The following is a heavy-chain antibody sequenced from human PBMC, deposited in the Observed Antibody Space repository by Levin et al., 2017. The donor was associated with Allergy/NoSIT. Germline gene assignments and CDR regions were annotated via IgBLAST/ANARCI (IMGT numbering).Heavy chain of an antibody. J-gene: IGHJ4*02. CDR3: ARDAAYNWNSRFDY. Sequence: SETLSLTCAVSGGSISSSNWWSWVRQPPGKGLEWIGEIYHSGSTNYNPSLKSRVTISVDKSKNQFSLKLSSVTAADTAVYYCARDAAYNWNSRFDYWGQGTLVTVSS. D-gene: IGHD1-7*01. CDR2: IYHSGST. CDR1: GGSISSSNW. V-gene: IGHV4-4*02.